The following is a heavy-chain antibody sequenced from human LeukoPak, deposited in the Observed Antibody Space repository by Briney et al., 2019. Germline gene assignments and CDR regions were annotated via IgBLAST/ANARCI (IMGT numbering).Heavy chain of an antibody. D-gene: IGHD3-3*01. Sequence: GGSLRLSCAASGFTFSSYGMHWVRQAPGKGLEWVAVIWYDGSNKYYADSVKGRFTISRDNSKNTLYLQMNSLIAEDTAVYYCARAGFWSGYPNYYYYGMDVWGQGTTVTVSS. V-gene: IGHV3-33*01. CDR3: ARAGFWSGYPNYYYYGMDV. J-gene: IGHJ6*02. CDR1: GFTFSSYG. CDR2: IWYDGSNK.